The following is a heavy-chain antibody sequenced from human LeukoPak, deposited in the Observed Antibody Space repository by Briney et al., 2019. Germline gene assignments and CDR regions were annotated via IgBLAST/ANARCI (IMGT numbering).Heavy chain of an antibody. CDR3: ARVYYGSGSDWFDP. D-gene: IGHD3-10*01. V-gene: IGHV1-18*01. CDR1: GYTFTSYG. CDR2: ISAYNGNT. J-gene: IGHJ5*02. Sequence: ASVKVSCKASGYTFTSYGISWVRQAPGQGREWMGWISAYNGNTNYAQKLHGRVTMTTDTSTSTAYMELRSLRSDDAAVYYCARVYYGSGSDWFDPWGQGTLVTVSS.